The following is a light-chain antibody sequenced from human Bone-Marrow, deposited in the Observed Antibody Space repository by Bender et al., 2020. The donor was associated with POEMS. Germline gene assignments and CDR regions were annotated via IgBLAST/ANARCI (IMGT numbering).Light chain of an antibody. J-gene: IGLJ3*02. CDR2: EVN. V-gene: IGLV2-14*02. CDR1: NTDGGTFNL. CDR3: SSYVGNERV. Sequence: HSALTQPASVSGSPGQSITISCTASNTDGGTFNLVSWYQHHPGKAPKVIIYEVNNRPSGVPDRFSGSKSANTAYLIVSGLQTEDEADYYCSSYVGNERVFGGGTKLTVL.